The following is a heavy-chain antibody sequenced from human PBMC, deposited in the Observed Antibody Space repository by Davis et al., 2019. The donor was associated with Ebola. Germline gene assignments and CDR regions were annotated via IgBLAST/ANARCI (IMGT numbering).Heavy chain of an antibody. CDR2: ISYDGSNK. V-gene: IGHV3-30-3*01. CDR1: GFTFSSYA. D-gene: IGHD2-2*02. J-gene: IGHJ6*03. CDR3: ARGAPPGYCSSTSCYTGGRHYYYYMDV. Sequence: PGGSLRLSCAASGFTFSSYAMHWVRQAPGKGLEWVAVISYDGSNKYYADSVKGRFTISRDNSKNTLYLQMNSLGAEDTAVYYCARGAPPGYCSSTSCYTGGRHYYYYMDVWGKGTTVTVSS.